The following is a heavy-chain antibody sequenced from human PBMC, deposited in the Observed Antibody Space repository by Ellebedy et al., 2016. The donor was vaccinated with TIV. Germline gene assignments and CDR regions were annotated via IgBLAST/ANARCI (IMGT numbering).Heavy chain of an antibody. Sequence: GESLKTSCAAPGFTFSSYWMSWVRQTPGKGLEWVANINQDGSEKYYVDSVRGRFTISRDNAKNSLYLQMNSLGADDSAVYYCATDGSYGDYRSPAHAFEFWGQGTMVTVSS. CDR3: ATDGSYGDYRSPAHAFEF. V-gene: IGHV3-7*01. CDR1: GFTFSSYW. CDR2: INQDGSEK. D-gene: IGHD4-17*01. J-gene: IGHJ3*01.